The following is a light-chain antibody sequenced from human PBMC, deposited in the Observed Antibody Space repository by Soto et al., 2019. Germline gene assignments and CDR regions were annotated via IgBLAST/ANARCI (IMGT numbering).Light chain of an antibody. Sequence: EILMTQAPATLSVSPGDGATLSCRANQTISSNLAWYHQKPGQAPRLLIYDASTRATGIPDRFRCSGSGTEFSLTISSLQSEDFAVYYCQQYNKGLRVTFGGGTKVDIK. CDR2: DAS. J-gene: IGKJ4*01. V-gene: IGKV3-15*01. CDR3: QQYNKGLRVT. CDR1: QTISSN.